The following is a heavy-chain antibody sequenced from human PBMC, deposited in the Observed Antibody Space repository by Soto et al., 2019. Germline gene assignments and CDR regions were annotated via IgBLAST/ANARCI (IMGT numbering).Heavy chain of an antibody. CDR3: ARLNRYDFWSGYYRL. CDR1: GGSISSGGYY. V-gene: IGHV4-31*03. CDR2: IYYSGST. Sequence: SETLYLTCTVSGGSISSGGYYWSWIRQHPGKGLEWIGYIYYSGSTYYNPSLKSRVTISVDTSKNQFSLKLSSVTAADTALYYCARLNRYDFWSGYYRLWGQGTLVTVSS. J-gene: IGHJ4*02. D-gene: IGHD3-3*01.